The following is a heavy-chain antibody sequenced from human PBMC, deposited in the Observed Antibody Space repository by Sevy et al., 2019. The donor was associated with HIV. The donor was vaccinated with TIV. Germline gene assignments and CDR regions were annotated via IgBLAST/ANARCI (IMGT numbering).Heavy chain of an antibody. CDR3: ATDVDTAMVYSDAFDI. Sequence: GGSLRLSCAASGFTFSSYAMSWVRQAPGKGLKWVSAISGSGGSTYYADSVKGRFTISRDNSKNTLYLQMNSLRAEDTAVYYCATDVDTAMVYSDAFDIWGQGTMVTVSS. CDR2: ISGSGGST. D-gene: IGHD5-18*01. V-gene: IGHV3-23*01. CDR1: GFTFSSYA. J-gene: IGHJ3*02.